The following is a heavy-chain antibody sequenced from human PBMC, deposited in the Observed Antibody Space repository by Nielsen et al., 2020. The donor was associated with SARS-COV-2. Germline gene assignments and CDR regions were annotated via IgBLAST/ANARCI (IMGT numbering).Heavy chain of an antibody. CDR1: GYTFTSYG. Sequence: ASVKVSCKASGYTFTSYGISWVRQAPGQGLEWMGWISAYNGNTNYAQKLQGRVTMTTDTSTSTAYMELRSLRSDDTAVYYCARGYVGSPTLAYYYYGMDVWGQGTTVTVSS. V-gene: IGHV1-18*01. D-gene: IGHD1-26*01. CDR2: ISAYNGNT. J-gene: IGHJ6*02. CDR3: ARGYVGSPTLAYYYYGMDV.